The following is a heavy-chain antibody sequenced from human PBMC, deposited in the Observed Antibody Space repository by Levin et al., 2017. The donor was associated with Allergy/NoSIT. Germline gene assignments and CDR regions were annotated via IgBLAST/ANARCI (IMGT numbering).Heavy chain of an antibody. CDR3: ARAQGGLSGYYFYAFDI. Sequence: GGSLRLSCAVSGFTFSSYSMNWVRQAPGQGLEWISYISSSGTSIYYADSVKGRFTISRDNAGSSLYLQMNTLRAEGTAIYYCARAQGGLSGYYFYAFDIWGQGTMVTVSS. D-gene: IGHD3-22*01. J-gene: IGHJ3*02. V-gene: IGHV3-48*01. CDR1: GFTFSSYS. CDR2: ISSSGTSI.